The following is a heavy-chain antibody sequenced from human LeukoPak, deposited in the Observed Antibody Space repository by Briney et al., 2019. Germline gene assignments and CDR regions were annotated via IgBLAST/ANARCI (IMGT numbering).Heavy chain of an antibody. CDR2: ISWNSGSI. CDR1: GFTFDGYA. V-gene: IGHV3-9*01. D-gene: IGHD2-2*01. J-gene: IGHJ4*02. CDR3: AKGPWGSSTNGIDY. Sequence: GGSLRLSCAASGFTFDGYAMHWVRQAPGKGLEWVSGISWNSGSIGYADSVKGRFTISRDNAKNSLYLQMNSLRAEDTALYYCAKGPWGSSTNGIDYWGQGTLVTVSS.